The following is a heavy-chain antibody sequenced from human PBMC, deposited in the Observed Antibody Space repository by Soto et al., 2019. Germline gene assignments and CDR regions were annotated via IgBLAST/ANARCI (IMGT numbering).Heavy chain of an antibody. CDR1: GFTFSSYA. V-gene: IGHV3-23*01. J-gene: IGHJ4*02. Sequence: PGGSLRLSCAASGFTFSSYATAWVRQAPGEGLEWVSAINPSGTDTFYAGSVRGRFTIFRDNSKNTLYLQMNSLRAGDTAVYYCAKRSGTYGPFDYWGQGALVTVSS. D-gene: IGHD3-10*01. CDR2: INPSGTDT. CDR3: AKRSGTYGPFDY.